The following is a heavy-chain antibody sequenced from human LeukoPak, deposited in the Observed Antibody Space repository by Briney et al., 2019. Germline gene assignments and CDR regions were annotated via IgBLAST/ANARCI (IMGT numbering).Heavy chain of an antibody. CDR2: ISHDGSNK. Sequence: GGSLRLSCAASGFTFCYYGMHWVRQAPGRGLEWVAVISHDGSNKYYADSVKGRSTISRDNSKNTLYLQMNSLRPEDTSVYYCAKPGKRRVVTITDFDYWGQGTLVTVSS. V-gene: IGHV3-30*18. CDR1: GFTFCYYG. CDR3: AKPGKRRVVTITDFDY. J-gene: IGHJ4*02. D-gene: IGHD3-22*01.